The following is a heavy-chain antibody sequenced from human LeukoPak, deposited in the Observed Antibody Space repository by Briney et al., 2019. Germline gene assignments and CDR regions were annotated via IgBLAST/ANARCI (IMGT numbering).Heavy chain of an antibody. D-gene: IGHD2-15*01. CDR1: GGSISSSDYY. CDR3: ARPSSGGSYYY. CDR2: MSYTASP. V-gene: IGHV4-39*01. Sequence: SETLSLTCTVSGGSISSSDYYWGWIRQPPGKGLEWIGSMSYTASPSYNPSLKSRLSISMDTSKNQFSLKLRSVTAADTAVYYCARPSSGGSYYYWGQGTLVTVSS. J-gene: IGHJ4*02.